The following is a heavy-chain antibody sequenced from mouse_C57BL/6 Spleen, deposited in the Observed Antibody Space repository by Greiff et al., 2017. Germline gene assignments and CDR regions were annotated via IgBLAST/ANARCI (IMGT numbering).Heavy chain of an antibody. CDR1: GYAFSSSW. V-gene: IGHV1-82*01. J-gene: IGHJ1*03. CDR2: IYPGAGDT. CDR3: AREGYYWYFDD. D-gene: IGHD2-2*01. Sequence: VQLQQSGPELVKPGASVKISCKASGYAFSSSWMNWVKQRPGKGLEWIGRIYPGAGDTKYNGKFKGEATLTAGKSSSTTYMQLSSLTSEDSAVYFCAREGYYWYFDDRGKETTVTVSS.